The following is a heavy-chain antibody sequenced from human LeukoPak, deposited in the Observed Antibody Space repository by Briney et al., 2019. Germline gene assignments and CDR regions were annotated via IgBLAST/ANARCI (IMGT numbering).Heavy chain of an antibody. CDR2: IKSKTDGGTT. D-gene: IGHD5-18*01. CDR1: GFTFSNAW. J-gene: IGHJ4*02. CDR3: TARGYSYGYNY. V-gene: IGHV3-15*01. Sequence: TGGSLRLSCAASGFTFSNAWMSWVRQAPGKGLEWVGRIKSKTDGGTTDYAAPVKGRFTISRDDSKNTLYLQMNSLKTEDTAVYYCTARGYSYGYNYWGQGTLVTVSS.